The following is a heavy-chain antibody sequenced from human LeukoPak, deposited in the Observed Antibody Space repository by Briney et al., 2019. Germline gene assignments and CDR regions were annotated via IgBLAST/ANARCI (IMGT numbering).Heavy chain of an antibody. V-gene: IGHV4-39*07. CDR2: IYYSGST. D-gene: IGHD1-26*01. J-gene: IGHJ4*02. CDR3: ATGGGGSYPLFDY. CDR1: GGSISSSSYY. Sequence: PSETLSLTCTVSGGSISSSSYYWGWIRQPPGKGLEWIGSIYYSGSTYYNPSLKSRVTISVDTSKNQFSLKLSSVTAADTAVYYCATGGGGSYPLFDYWGQGTLVTVSS.